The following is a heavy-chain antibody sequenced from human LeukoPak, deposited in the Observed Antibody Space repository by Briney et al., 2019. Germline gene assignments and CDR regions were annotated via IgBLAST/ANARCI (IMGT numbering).Heavy chain of an antibody. V-gene: IGHV3-33*01. J-gene: IGHJ6*02. Sequence: PGGSLRLSCAASGFTFSSYGMHWVRQAPGKGLEWVAVIWYDGSEKYYVDSVKGRFTISRDNAKNSLYLQMNSLRAEDTAVYYCARDDSFWSGYYSPTTHYGMDVWGQGTTVTVSS. D-gene: IGHD3-3*01. CDR2: IWYDGSEK. CDR3: ARDDSFWSGYYSPTTHYGMDV. CDR1: GFTFSSYG.